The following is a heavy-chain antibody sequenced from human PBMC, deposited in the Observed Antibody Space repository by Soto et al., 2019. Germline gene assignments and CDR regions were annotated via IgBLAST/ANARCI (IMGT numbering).Heavy chain of an antibody. J-gene: IGHJ4*02. D-gene: IGHD1-26*01. CDR1: GFTFSSYA. CDR3: AKDRQGSYFDY. Sequence: EVQLLESGRGLVQPGGSLRLSCAASGFTFSSYAMNWVRQAPGKGLEWVSTISGSGVSTYYADSVKGRFTISRDNSKNTLYLQMNSLRAEDTAVYYCAKDRQGSYFDYWGQGTLVTVSS. V-gene: IGHV3-23*01. CDR2: ISGSGVST.